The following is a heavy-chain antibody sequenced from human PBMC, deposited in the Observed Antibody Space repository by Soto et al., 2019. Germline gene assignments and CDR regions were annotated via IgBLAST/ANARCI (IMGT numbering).Heavy chain of an antibody. Sequence: QVQLVESGGGVVQPGKSLTLSCAASGFTFSSSGMHWVRQAPGKGLEWVGFISYDGSKKFLGDSVKGRFIITRDNSKNTVYVEMNGLRNEDTAVYYCAEDGSYDSSGFYRHSDYWGQGTLVVVSS. V-gene: IGHV3-30*18. J-gene: IGHJ4*02. CDR1: GFTFSSSG. D-gene: IGHD3-22*01. CDR3: AEDGSYDSSGFYRHSDY. CDR2: ISYDGSKK.